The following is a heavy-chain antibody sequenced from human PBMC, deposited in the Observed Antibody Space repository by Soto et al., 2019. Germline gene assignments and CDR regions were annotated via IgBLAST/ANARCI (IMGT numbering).Heavy chain of an antibody. J-gene: IGHJ6*02. Sequence: QVQLVESGGGVVQPGRSLRLSCAASGFTFSSYGMHWVRQAPGKGLEWVAVISYDGSNKYYADSVKGRFTISRDNSKNTLYLQMNSLRAEDTAVYYCAKDHYDYYYGMDVWCQGTTVTVSS. CDR3: AKDHYDYYYGMDV. V-gene: IGHV3-30*18. CDR2: ISYDGSNK. CDR1: GFTFSSYG.